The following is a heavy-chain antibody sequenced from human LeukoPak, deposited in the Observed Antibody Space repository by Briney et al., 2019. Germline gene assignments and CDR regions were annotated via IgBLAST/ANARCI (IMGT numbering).Heavy chain of an antibody. CDR3: ARRRGNFWTDYYAFDY. Sequence: SSETLSLTCTVSGVSISSSSYYWGWIRQPPGKGLGWIGSIYYSGSAYYNPSLKSRVTISVDTSKNQFSLKLWSVTAADTAVYYCARRRGNFWTDYYAFDYWGLGTLVTVSS. V-gene: IGHV4-39*01. CDR1: GVSISSSSYY. J-gene: IGHJ4*02. D-gene: IGHD3/OR15-3a*01. CDR2: IYYSGSA.